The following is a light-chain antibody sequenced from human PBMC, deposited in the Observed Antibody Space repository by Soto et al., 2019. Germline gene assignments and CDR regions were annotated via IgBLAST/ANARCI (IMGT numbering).Light chain of an antibody. V-gene: IGKV1-39*01. CDR3: QQSYVTPWT. Sequence: DIHMTQSPSTLSASVVGRVTTACRASQSISSWLAWYQHKSGKAPKLLIYAASGLHSGVPSRFSGSGSGTDFTLTISSLQPEDFATYYCQQSYVTPWTFGQGTKVDIK. CDR2: AAS. CDR1: QSISSW. J-gene: IGKJ1*01.